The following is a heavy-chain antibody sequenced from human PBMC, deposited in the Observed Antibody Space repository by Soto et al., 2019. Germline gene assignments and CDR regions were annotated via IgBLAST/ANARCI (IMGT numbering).Heavy chain of an antibody. CDR2: IFSNDEE. CDR1: GFSLSTSGVG. Sequence: SCPTLVNPTQTLTLTCTFSGFSLSTSGVGVSWIRQPPGKALEWLAHIFSNDEESYSTSLKSRLTISKDTSKSQVVLTMTNMEPVDKATYYCARTMVRGVIPVYYFDYWGQGTLVTVSS. V-gene: IGHV2-26*01. J-gene: IGHJ4*02. CDR3: ARTMVRGVIPVYYFDY. D-gene: IGHD3-10*01.